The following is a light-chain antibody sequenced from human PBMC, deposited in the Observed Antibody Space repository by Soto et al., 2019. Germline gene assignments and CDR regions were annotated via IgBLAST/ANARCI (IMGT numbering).Light chain of an antibody. CDR3: QQTFNTPRT. V-gene: IGKV1-39*01. CDR1: QNINTF. J-gene: IGKJ1*01. CDR2: SAS. Sequence: DIQMTQSTSSLSASVGDRITITCRASQNINTFLNWYQQKPGRAPNLLISSASISLSGVPSRFTGSGSGTEFTLTVSSLQPEDFATYYCQQTFNTPRTFGHGTRVETK.